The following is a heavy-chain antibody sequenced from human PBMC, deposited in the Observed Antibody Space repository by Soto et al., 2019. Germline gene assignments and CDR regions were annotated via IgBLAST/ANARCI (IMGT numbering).Heavy chain of an antibody. CDR1: GGSISSSSYY. CDR2: IYYSGST. J-gene: IGHJ3*02. Sequence: SETRSLTCTVSGGSISSSSYYWGWIRQPPGKGLEWIGSIYYSGSTYYNPSLKSRVTISVDTSKNQFSLKLSSVTAADTAVYYCASTGDRWLNDAFDIWGQGTMVTVSS. CDR3: ASTGDRWLNDAFDI. V-gene: IGHV4-39*01. D-gene: IGHD7-27*01.